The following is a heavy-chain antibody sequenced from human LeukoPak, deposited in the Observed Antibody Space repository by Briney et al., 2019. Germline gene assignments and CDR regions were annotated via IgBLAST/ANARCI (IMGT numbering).Heavy chain of an antibody. J-gene: IGHJ6*02. CDR3: ARVNGGYRNYCYYGLYV. V-gene: IGHV4-34*01. Sequence: SETLSLTCAVFGGSFSGYYWSWIRQPPGKGLEWIGEINQSGRTNYNPSLKSRVTISVDTSKNHFSLRLSSVTAADAALYHGARVNGGYRNYCYYGLYVWGQGTTVTLS. D-gene: IGHD5-12*01. CDR2: INQSGRT. CDR1: GGSFSGYY.